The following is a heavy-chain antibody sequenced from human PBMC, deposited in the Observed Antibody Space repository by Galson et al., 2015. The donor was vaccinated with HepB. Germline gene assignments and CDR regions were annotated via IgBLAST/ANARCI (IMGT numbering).Heavy chain of an antibody. V-gene: IGHV1-18*04. Sequence: SVKVSCKASGYTFTSYGISWVRQAPGQGLEWMGWISAYNGNTNYAQKLQGRVTMTTDTSTSTAYMELRSLRSDDTAVYYCARTFWSGSHPRWFDPWGQGTLVTVSS. CDR2: ISAYNGNT. J-gene: IGHJ5*02. CDR1: GYTFTSYG. CDR3: ARTFWSGSHPRWFDP. D-gene: IGHD3-3*01.